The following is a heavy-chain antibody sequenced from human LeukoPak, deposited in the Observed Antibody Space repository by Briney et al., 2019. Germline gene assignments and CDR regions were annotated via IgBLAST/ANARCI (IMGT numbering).Heavy chain of an antibody. CDR1: GFTFKTHA. J-gene: IGHJ6*02. V-gene: IGHV3-23*01. D-gene: IGHD3-22*01. Sequence: GGSPRLSCAASGFTFKTHAMSWVRQAPGKGLEWVSRIDDSGVIRSYADSVKGRFAISGDNSKITLTLQMNSLRAEDTAVYYCAKRLKRNYYYHYAMDVWGQGTTVTVSS. CDR2: IDDSGVIR. CDR3: AKRLKRNYYYHYAMDV.